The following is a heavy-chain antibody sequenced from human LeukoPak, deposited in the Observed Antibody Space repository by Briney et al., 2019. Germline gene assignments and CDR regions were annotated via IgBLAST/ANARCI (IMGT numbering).Heavy chain of an antibody. Sequence: GSLRLSCAASGFTFSDYYMSWIRQAPGKGLEWVSYISSSGSTIYYADSVKGRFTISRDNAKNSLYLQMNSLRAEDTAVYYCARDLSERWLQLTPSYYFDYWGQGTLVTVSS. CDR3: ARDLSERWLQLTPSYYFDY. J-gene: IGHJ4*02. CDR1: GFTFSDYY. CDR2: ISSSGSTI. V-gene: IGHV3-11*01. D-gene: IGHD5-24*01.